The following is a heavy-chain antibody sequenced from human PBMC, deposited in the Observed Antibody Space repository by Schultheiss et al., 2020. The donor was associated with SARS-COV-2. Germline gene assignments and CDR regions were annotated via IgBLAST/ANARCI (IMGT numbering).Heavy chain of an antibody. J-gene: IGHJ6*02. CDR1: GFTFGTYN. CDR3: ARVRWLRDYYYYYGMDV. Sequence: GGSLRLSCAASGFTFGTYNMHWVRQAPGKGLEFVASIRSSGRDIYYADSMQGRFTVSRDNANNSLYLQMHSLRAEDTAVYYCARVRWLRDYYYYYGMDVWGQGTTVTVSS. D-gene: IGHD5-12*01. V-gene: IGHV3-21*04. CDR2: IRSSGRDI.